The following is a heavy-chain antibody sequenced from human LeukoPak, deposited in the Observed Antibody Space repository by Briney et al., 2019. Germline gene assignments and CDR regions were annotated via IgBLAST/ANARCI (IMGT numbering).Heavy chain of an antibody. V-gene: IGHV3-21*01. J-gene: IGHJ4*02. Sequence: GGSLRLSCAASGFTFSSYSMNWVRQAPEKGLEWVSSISSSSSYIYYADSVKGRFTISRDNAKNSLYLQMNSLRAEDTAVYYCARILGAVAGTGRRDYWGQGTLVTVSS. CDR3: ARILGAVAGTGRRDY. D-gene: IGHD6-19*01. CDR1: GFTFSSYS. CDR2: ISSSSSYI.